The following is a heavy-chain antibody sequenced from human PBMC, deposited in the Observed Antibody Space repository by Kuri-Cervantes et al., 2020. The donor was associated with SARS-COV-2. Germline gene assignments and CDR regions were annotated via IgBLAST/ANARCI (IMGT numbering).Heavy chain of an antibody. J-gene: IGHJ4*02. CDR3: ARSFDSSSWHLFYY. D-gene: IGHD6-13*01. CDR2: INPNSGGT. V-gene: IGHV1-2*02. CDR1: GYTFTGYY. Sequence: ASVKVSCKASGYTFTGYYMHWVRQALGQGLEWMGWINPNSGGTNYAQKFQGRVTMTRDTSISTAYMELSRLRSDDTAVYHCARSFDSSSWHLFYYWGQGILVTVSS.